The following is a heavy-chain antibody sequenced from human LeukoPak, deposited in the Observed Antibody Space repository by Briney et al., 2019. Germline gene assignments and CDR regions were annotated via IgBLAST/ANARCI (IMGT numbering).Heavy chain of an antibody. Sequence: SETLSLTCTVSGGTISGYYWSWIRRPPGKGLEWIGHIYYSGSADYNASLKSRATMFVDTSKNEFSLTLRSVSAADTAVYYCGRVGDSSGYSVLDSWGQGTLVTVSS. D-gene: IGHD3-22*01. V-gene: IGHV4-59*01. CDR2: IYYSGSA. J-gene: IGHJ4*02. CDR1: GGTISGYY. CDR3: GRVGDSSGYSVLDS.